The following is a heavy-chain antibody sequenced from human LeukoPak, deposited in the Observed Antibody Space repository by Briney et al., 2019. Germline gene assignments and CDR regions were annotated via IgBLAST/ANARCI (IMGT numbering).Heavy chain of an antibody. CDR3: ARDPGTGYPIDY. D-gene: IGHD3-9*01. J-gene: IGHJ4*02. CDR2: LYISGST. CDR1: GFSVSSNY. V-gene: IGHV3-53*01. Sequence: GGSLRLSCAASGFSVSSNYMSWVRQAPGKGLEWISVLYISGSTYYADSVKGRFTISRDNSKNTLFLQMNSLGAEDTAVYYCARDPGTGYPIDYWGQGTLITVSS.